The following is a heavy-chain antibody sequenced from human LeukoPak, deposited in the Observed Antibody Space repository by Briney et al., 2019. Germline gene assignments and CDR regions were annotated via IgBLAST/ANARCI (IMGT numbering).Heavy chain of an antibody. D-gene: IGHD3-10*01. Sequence: GGSLRLSCAASGFTFSSYEMNWVRQAPRKGLEWVSAISGSGGGTYYADSVKGRFTISRDNSKNTLYLQMNSLRAEDTAVYYCAKDLRFGDSPGNRFDYWGQGTLVTVSS. CDR2: ISGSGGGT. V-gene: IGHV3-23*01. J-gene: IGHJ4*02. CDR1: GFTFSSYE. CDR3: AKDLRFGDSPGNRFDY.